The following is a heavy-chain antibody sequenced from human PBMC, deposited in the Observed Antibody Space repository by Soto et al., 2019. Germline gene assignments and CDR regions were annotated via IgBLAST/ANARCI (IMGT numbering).Heavy chain of an antibody. D-gene: IGHD4-17*01. V-gene: IGHV1-46*01. J-gene: IGHJ6*02. CDR3: ARDSLTTVVTHHYYFGMDV. Sequence: QVQLVQSGAEVKTPGASVKVSCKASGYTFTSYYMHWVRQAPGQGLEWMGIINPSGGSTSYAEKFKGRVTITRETCSSTVYMELSSLRSEDTAVYYCARDSLTTVVTHHYYFGMDVWGQGTTVTVSS. CDR2: INPSGGST. CDR1: GYTFTSYY.